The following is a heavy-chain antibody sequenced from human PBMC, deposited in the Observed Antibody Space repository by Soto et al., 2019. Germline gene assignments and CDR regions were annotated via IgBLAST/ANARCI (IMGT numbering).Heavy chain of an antibody. D-gene: IGHD3-22*01. V-gene: IGHV1-8*01. Sequence: GASVKVSCKASGYTFTSYDINWVRQATGQGLEWMGWMNPNSGNTGYAQKFQGSVTMTRNTSISTAYMELSSLRSEDTAVYYCARGYYYDSSGYYERYYYYGMDVWGQGTTVTVSS. CDR2: MNPNSGNT. J-gene: IGHJ6*02. CDR1: GYTFTSYD. CDR3: ARGYYYDSSGYYERYYYYGMDV.